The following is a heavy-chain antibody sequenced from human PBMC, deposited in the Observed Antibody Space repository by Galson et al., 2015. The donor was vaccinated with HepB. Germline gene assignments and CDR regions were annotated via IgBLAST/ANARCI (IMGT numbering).Heavy chain of an antibody. J-gene: IGHJ4*02. V-gene: IGHV1-18*04. Sequence: SVKVSCKASGYTFTSNGISWVRQTPRQGLEWLGWISAHGGNTMYAQKYQGRITLTRDTSTSTAYVELRSLRSDDTAVYYCARDRDYRFDYWGQGTLVTVSS. D-gene: IGHD4/OR15-4a*01. CDR2: ISAHGGNT. CDR1: GYTFTSNG. CDR3: ARDRDYRFDY.